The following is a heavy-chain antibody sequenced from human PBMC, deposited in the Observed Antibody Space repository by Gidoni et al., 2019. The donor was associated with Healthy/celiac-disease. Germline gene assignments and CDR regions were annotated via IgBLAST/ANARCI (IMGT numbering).Heavy chain of an antibody. CDR3: ARSSIQLWEAYYFDY. V-gene: IGHV4-34*01. J-gene: IGHJ4*02. D-gene: IGHD5-18*01. CDR2: INHSGST. CDR1: GGSFSGYY. Sequence: QVQLQQWGAGLLKPSETLSLTCAVYGGSFSGYYWSWIRQPPGKGLEWIGEINHSGSTNYNPSLKSRVTISVDTSKNQFSLKLSSVTAADTAVYYCARSSIQLWEAYYFDYWGQGTLVTVSS.